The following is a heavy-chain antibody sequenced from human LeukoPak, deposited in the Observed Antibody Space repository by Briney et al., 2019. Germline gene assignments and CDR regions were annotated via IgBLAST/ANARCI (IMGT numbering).Heavy chain of an antibody. CDR1: GGSFSGYY. Sequence: SETLSLTCAVCGGSFSGYYWGWIRQPPGKGLEWIGEINHSGSTNYNPSLKSRVTISVGTSKNQFSLKLSSVTAADTAVYYCARGQRGVGPHIWGQGTMVTVSS. J-gene: IGHJ3*02. CDR3: ARGQRGVGPHI. CDR2: INHSGST. D-gene: IGHD3-3*01. V-gene: IGHV4-34*01.